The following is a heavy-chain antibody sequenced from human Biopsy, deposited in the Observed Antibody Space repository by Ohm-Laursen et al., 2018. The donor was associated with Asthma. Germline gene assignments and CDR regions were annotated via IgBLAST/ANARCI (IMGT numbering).Heavy chain of an antibody. J-gene: IGHJ4*02. CDR2: SNSVFGTT. V-gene: IGHV1-69*13. D-gene: IGHD2-2*01. CDR1: GGTFNTYV. Sequence: SVKASCKSLGGTFNTYVIGWVRQAPGQGLEWMGGSNSVFGTTTYPQKFQDRVTVTADDSTSTFYMELSSLRSEDTAVYYCARKAGSCISRTCYSLDFWGQGTLVTVSS. CDR3: ARKAGSCISRTCYSLDF.